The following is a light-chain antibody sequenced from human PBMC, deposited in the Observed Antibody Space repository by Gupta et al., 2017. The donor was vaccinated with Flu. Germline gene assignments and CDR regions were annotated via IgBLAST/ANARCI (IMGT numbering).Light chain of an antibody. J-gene: IGKJ1*01. CDR2: KAS. CDR1: QTIDSW. V-gene: IGKV1-5*03. Sequence: PSTLSASVGDRVTITCRASQTIDSWLAWYQKKPGRAPKSLIDKASSLETGVPSRFSGSGSGTEFSLTISSLQPDDFATYYCQQYRSSPLTFGQGTKVEIK. CDR3: QQYRSSPLT.